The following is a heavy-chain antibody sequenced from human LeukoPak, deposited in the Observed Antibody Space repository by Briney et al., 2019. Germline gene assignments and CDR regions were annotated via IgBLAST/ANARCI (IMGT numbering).Heavy chain of an antibody. D-gene: IGHD6-19*01. Sequence: GGSLRLSCAASRFTFDDYTMHWVRRAPGKGLEWVSLISWDGGSTYYADSVKGRFTISRDNSKNSLYLQMNSLRTEDTALYYCAKDLLIAVAGPPGYWGQGTLVTVSS. V-gene: IGHV3-43*01. CDR3: AKDLLIAVAGPPGY. CDR2: ISWDGGST. J-gene: IGHJ4*02. CDR1: RFTFDDYT.